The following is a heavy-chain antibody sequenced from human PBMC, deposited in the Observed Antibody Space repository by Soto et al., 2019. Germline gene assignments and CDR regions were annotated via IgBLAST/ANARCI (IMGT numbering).Heavy chain of an antibody. CDR2: VTGDGTTT. D-gene: IGHD3-3*01. J-gene: IGHJ4*01. CDR1: GLTFSNFW. Sequence: EVPLVESGGGLVQPGGSLRLSCAVSGLTFSNFWMHWVRQAPGKGLVWVSRVTGDGTTTDYADSVKGRFTISRDNAKNMVFLQMNSLRAEDTAVYYCATLNSFGSDFWGHGTLVTVSS. V-gene: IGHV3-74*01. CDR3: ATLNSFGSDF.